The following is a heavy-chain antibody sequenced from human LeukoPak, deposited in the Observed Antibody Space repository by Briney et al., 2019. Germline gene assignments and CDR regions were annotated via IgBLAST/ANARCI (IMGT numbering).Heavy chain of an antibody. CDR2: ISWNSGNI. V-gene: IGHV3-9*01. Sequence: PGGSLRLSCAASGFTFDDYGMHWVRQAPGKGLEWVSGISWNSGNIVYADSVKGRFTISRDNAKNSLYLQMNSLRAEDTALYYCARGYSSSWYGDAFDIWGQGTMVTVSS. D-gene: IGHD6-13*01. CDR3: ARGYSSSWYGDAFDI. J-gene: IGHJ3*02. CDR1: GFTFDDYG.